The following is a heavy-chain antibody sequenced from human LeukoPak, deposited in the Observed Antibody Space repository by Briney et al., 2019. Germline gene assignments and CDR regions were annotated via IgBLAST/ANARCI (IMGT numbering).Heavy chain of an antibody. D-gene: IGHD6-6*01. CDR3: AREYSSSSDY. CDR2: IYYSGST. J-gene: IGHJ4*02. CDR1: GVSISSSNW. V-gene: IGHV4-4*02. Sequence: SETLSLTCAVSGVSISSSNWWSWVRQPPGKGLEWIGSIYYSGSTYYNPSLKSRVTISVDTSKNQFSLKLSSVTAADTAVYYCAREYSSSSDYWGQGTLVTVSS.